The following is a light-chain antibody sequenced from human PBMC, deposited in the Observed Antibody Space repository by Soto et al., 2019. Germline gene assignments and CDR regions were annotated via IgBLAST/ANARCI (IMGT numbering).Light chain of an antibody. CDR2: GAS. CDR1: QSVTTR. CDR3: QQYGGSPIT. J-gene: IGKJ5*01. V-gene: IGKV3-20*01. Sequence: IVFTQSPGTLSLSPGERVTLSCSASQSVTTRLAWYQHKPGQAPTLLMSGASNRASGVPVRFSGSGSGTDFTLTITRLEPEDFALYYCQQYGGSPITFGLGTRLEIK.